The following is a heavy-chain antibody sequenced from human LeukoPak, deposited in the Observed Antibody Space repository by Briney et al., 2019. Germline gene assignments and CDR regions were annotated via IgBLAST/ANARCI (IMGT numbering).Heavy chain of an antibody. CDR3: AKAPLGRCTGAICYCFDY. D-gene: IGHD2-15*01. CDR1: GFTFSNYW. V-gene: IGHV3-7*03. J-gene: IGHJ4*02. CDR2: IKQDGSEK. Sequence: GGSLRLSCVASGFTFSNYWMSWVRQAPGKGLEWVANIKQDGSEKYYVDSVKGRFTISRDNAKKSLYLQMNSLRAEDAAIYYCAKAPLGRCTGAICYCFDYWGQGTLVTVSS.